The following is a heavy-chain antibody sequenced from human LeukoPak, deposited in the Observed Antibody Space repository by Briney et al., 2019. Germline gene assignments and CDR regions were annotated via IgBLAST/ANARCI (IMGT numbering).Heavy chain of an antibody. CDR3: ARVSLENVFSYNWFDP. V-gene: IGHV4-34*01. CDR2: INHSGST. D-gene: IGHD3-16*01. J-gene: IGHJ5*02. Sequence: SETLSLTCSVSGVSIFSYYWNWIRQPPGKGLEWIGEINHSGSTNYNPSLKSRVTISVDTSKNQFSLKLSSVTAADTAVYYCARVSLENVFSYNWFDPWGQGTLVTVSS. CDR1: GVSIFSYY.